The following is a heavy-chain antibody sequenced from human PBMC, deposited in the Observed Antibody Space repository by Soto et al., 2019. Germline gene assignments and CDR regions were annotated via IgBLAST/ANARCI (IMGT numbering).Heavy chain of an antibody. CDR1: GVSISTYY. V-gene: IGHV4-59*12. J-gene: IGHJ3*02. D-gene: IGHD2-8*01. CDR3: ARESRCVNGACGNVFDI. CDR2: IYYSGST. Sequence: SETLSLTCTVSGVSISTYYWTWIRQSPEKGLEWLGNIYYSGSTNYSPSLNSRLTISLDTSKNQFSLKLRSVTAADTAVYYCARESRCVNGACGNVFDIWGRGTKVTVSS.